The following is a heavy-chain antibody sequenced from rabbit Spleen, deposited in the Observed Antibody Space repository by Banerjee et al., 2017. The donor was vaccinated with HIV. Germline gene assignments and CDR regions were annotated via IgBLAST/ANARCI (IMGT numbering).Heavy chain of an antibody. CDR2: IYSGSSGDT. CDR3: ARETSSGWGVVSYYFNL. Sequence: QSLEESGGGLVKPGASLTLTCKASGFSFSSKYYMCWVRQAPGKGLEWIACIYSGSSGDTYYASWAKGRFTISKTSSTTVTLQMTSLTAADTATYFCARETSSGWGVVSYYFNLWGQGTLVTVS. J-gene: IGHJ4*01. V-gene: IGHV1S40*01. CDR1: GFSFSSKYY. D-gene: IGHD4-1*01.